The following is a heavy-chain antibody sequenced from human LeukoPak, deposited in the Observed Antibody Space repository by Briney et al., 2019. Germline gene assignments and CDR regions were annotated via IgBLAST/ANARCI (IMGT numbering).Heavy chain of an antibody. V-gene: IGHV4-59*01. Sequence: SETLSLTCTVSGSSISSYYWSWIRQPPGKGLEWIGYIYYSGSTNYNPSLKSRVTISVDTSKNQFSLKLSSVTAADTAVYYCAGGYRFNYYYYGMDVWGQGTTVTVSS. J-gene: IGHJ6*02. CDR3: AGGYRFNYYYYGMDV. CDR2: IYYSGST. D-gene: IGHD2-21*02. CDR1: GSSISSYY.